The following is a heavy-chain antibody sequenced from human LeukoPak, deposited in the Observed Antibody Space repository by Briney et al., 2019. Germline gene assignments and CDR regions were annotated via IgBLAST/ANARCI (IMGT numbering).Heavy chain of an antibody. CDR2: LYTSGST. Sequence: SETLSLTCTVSGGSISSYYWSWIRQPPGKGLEWIGYLYTSGSTNYNPSLKSRVTISVDTSKNQFSLKLSSVTAADTAVYYCARLDLWFGDPGWFDPWGQGTLVTVSS. D-gene: IGHD3-10*01. J-gene: IGHJ5*02. CDR1: GGSISSYY. CDR3: ARLDLWFGDPGWFDP. V-gene: IGHV4-4*09.